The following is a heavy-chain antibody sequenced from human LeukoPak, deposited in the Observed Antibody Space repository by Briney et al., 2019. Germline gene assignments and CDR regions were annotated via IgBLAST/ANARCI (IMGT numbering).Heavy chain of an antibody. CDR1: GYTFTGYY. CDR3: ARTKRYDFWSGYYLGADFDY. CDR2: MNSHSGGT. V-gene: IGHV1-2*02. J-gene: IGHJ4*02. Sequence: ASVRVSCKTSGYTFTGYYNHWVRQAPGQGIEWMGGMNSHSGGTKYGQTYQGRVTMTRDTSINTAYLDLNRLTSDDTAVYYCARTKRYDFWSGYYLGADFDYWGQGTLVTVSS. D-gene: IGHD3-3*01.